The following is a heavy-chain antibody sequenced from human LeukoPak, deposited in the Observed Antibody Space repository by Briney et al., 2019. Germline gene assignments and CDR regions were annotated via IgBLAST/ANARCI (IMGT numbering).Heavy chain of an antibody. D-gene: IGHD2-2*01. CDR1: GFTFSSYG. CDR3: ARDNIVVVPAATHNWFDP. J-gene: IGHJ5*02. CDR2: IWYDGSNK. Sequence: QPGGSLRLSCAASGFTFSSYGMPWVRQAPGKGLEWVAVIWYDGSNKYYADSVKGRFTISRDNSKNTPYLQMNSLRAEDTAVYYCARDNIVVVPAATHNWFDPWGQGTLVTVSS. V-gene: IGHV3-33*01.